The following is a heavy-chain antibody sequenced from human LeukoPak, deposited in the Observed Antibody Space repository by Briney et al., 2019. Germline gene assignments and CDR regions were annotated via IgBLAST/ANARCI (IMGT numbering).Heavy chain of an antibody. Sequence: GASVKVSCKASGGTFSSYAISWVRQAPGQGLEWMGGIIPIFGTANCAQKFQGRVTITADESTSTAYMELSSLRSEDTAVYYCARAIRGAFDIWGQGTMVTVSS. J-gene: IGHJ3*02. D-gene: IGHD5-12*01. CDR1: GGTFSSYA. CDR3: ARAIRGAFDI. CDR2: IIPIFGTA. V-gene: IGHV1-69*13.